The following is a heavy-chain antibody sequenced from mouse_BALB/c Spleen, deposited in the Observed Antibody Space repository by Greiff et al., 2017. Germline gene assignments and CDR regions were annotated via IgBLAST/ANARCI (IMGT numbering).Heavy chain of an antibody. CDR1: GFSLTSYG. CDR2: IWSGGST. CDR3: ARGGYYGSSLYAMDY. V-gene: IGHV2-2*01. Sequence: VQRVESGPGLVQPSQSLSITCTVSGFSLTSYGVHWVRQSPGKGLEWLGVIWSGGSTDYNAAFISRLSISKDNSKSQVFFKMNSLQTDDTAMYYCARGGYYGSSLYAMDYWGQGTSVTVSS. D-gene: IGHD1-1*01. J-gene: IGHJ4*01.